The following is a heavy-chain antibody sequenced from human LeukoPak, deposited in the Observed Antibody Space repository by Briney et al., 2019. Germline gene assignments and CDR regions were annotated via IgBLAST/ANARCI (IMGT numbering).Heavy chain of an antibody. V-gene: IGHV3-48*04. J-gene: IGHJ4*02. CDR2: ISSTSGTI. CDR3: ASWSSWYYFDY. D-gene: IGHD6-13*01. Sequence: QPGGSLRLSCAASGFTFSSYSMNWVRQAPGKGLDWVSYISSTSGTIYYADSVKGRFTISRDTAKNSLYLQMNSLRAEDTAVYYCASWSSWYYFDYWGQGTLVTVSS. CDR1: GFTFSSYS.